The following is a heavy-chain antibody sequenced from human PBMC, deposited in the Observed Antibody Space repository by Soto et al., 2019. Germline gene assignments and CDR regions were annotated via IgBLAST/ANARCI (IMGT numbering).Heavy chain of an antibody. J-gene: IGHJ1*01. V-gene: IGHV1-69*13. CDR3: ATDDYDYVWGSYRAYFQH. Sequence: SVKVSCKASGGTFSSYAISWVRQAPGQGLEWMGGIIPIFGTANYAQKFQGRVTITADESTSTAYMELSSLRPEDTAVYYCATDDYDYVWGSYRAYFQHWGQGTLVTVSS. D-gene: IGHD3-16*02. CDR1: GGTFSSYA. CDR2: IIPIFGTA.